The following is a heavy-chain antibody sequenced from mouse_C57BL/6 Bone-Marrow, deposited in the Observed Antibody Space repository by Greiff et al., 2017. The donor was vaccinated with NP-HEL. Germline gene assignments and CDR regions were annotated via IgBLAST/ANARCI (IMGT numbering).Heavy chain of an antibody. D-gene: IGHD2-13*01. V-gene: IGHV1-50*01. CDR3: VSKRDSVTYFDY. Sequence: QVQLQQPGAELVKPGASVKLSCKASGYTFTSYWMQWVKQRPGQGLEWIGEIDPSDSYTNSNQKVKGKATLTVTTSSSTAYMQLSSLTSDDSAVYYCVSKRDSVTYFDYWGQGATLTVSS. J-gene: IGHJ2*01. CDR1: GYTFTSYW. CDR2: IDPSDSYT.